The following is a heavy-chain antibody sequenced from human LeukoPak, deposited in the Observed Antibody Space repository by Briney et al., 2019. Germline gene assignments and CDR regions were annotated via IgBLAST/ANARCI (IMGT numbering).Heavy chain of an antibody. CDR3: AREPHRGWFDP. V-gene: IGHV4-61*02. J-gene: IGHJ5*02. CDR2: ISSSGST. CDR1: GDSISSGDYY. Sequence: SETLSLTCTVSGDSISSGDYYWSWIRQPAGKGLEWIGRISSSGSTNYNPSLKSRVTISVDTSKNQFSLKLSSVTAADTAVYYCAREPHRGWFDPWGQGTLVTVSS.